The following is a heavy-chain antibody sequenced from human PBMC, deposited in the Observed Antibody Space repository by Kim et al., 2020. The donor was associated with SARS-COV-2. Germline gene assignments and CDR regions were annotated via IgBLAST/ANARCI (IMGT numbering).Heavy chain of an antibody. CDR3: AKGQAPSSSYHMDV. CDR2: IRGSGDNT. D-gene: IGHD6-6*01. Sequence: GGSLRLSCAGSGFTFSNHAMTWVRQAPGKGPEWVSTIRGSGDNTYYTDSVRGRFTISRDNSQNTLYLQMNSLRAEDTAVYYCAKGQAPSSSYHMDVWGKGTTVTVSS. CDR1: GFTFSNHA. J-gene: IGHJ6*03. V-gene: IGHV3-23*01.